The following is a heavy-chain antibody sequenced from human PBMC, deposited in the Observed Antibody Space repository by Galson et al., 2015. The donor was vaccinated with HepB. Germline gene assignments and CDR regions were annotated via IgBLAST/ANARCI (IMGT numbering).Heavy chain of an antibody. D-gene: IGHD6-13*01. CDR1: GFTFSSYA. Sequence: SLRLSCAASGFTFSSYAMHWVRQAPGKGLEWVAVISYDGSNKYYADSVKGRFTISRDNSKNTLYLQMNSLRAEDTAVYYCARDLFGGIAAAGDWGQGTLVTVSS. CDR3: ARDLFGGIAAAGD. V-gene: IGHV3-30*04. CDR2: ISYDGSNK. J-gene: IGHJ4*02.